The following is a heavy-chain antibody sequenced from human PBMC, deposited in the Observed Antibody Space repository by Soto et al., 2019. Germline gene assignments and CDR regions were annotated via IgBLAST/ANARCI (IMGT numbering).Heavy chain of an antibody. V-gene: IGHV3-23*01. CDR2: ISGSGGST. CDR1: GFTFSSHA. J-gene: IGHJ3*02. Sequence: GGSLRLSCAASGFTFSSHAMSWVRQAPGKGLEWVSGISGSGGSTYYADSVKGRFSISRDNSKNTLYLQMNSLRAEDTAVYYCAKGTPDIVVVVAADDAFDIWGQGTMVTVSS. CDR3: AKGTPDIVVVVAADDAFDI. D-gene: IGHD2-15*01.